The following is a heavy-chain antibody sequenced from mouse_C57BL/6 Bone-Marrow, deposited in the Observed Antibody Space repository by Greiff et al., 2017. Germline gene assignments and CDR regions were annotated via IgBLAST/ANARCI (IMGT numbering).Heavy chain of an antibody. Sequence: VKLVESGPGLVQPSQSLSITCTVSGFSLTSYGVHWVRQSPGKGLEWLGVIWSGGSTDYNAAFISRLSISKDNAKIQVFFKMNSLQAENTAIYYCARNGLLLWFAYWGQGTLVTVSA. D-gene: IGHD2-3*01. CDR1: GFSLTSYG. J-gene: IGHJ3*01. CDR2: IWSGGST. CDR3: ARNGLLLWFAY. V-gene: IGHV2-2*01.